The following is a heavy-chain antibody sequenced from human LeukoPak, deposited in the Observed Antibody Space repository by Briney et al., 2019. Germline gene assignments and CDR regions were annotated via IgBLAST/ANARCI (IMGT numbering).Heavy chain of an antibody. J-gene: IGHJ4*02. CDR3: ARIAVAGMDGDY. Sequence: ASVKVSCKASGYTFTRYYMHWVRQAPGQGLEWMGWINPNSGGTNYAQKFQGRVTMTRDTSISTAYMELSRLRSDDTAVYYCARIAVAGMDGDYWGQGTLVTVSS. CDR1: GYTFTRYY. V-gene: IGHV1-2*02. D-gene: IGHD6-19*01. CDR2: INPNSGGT.